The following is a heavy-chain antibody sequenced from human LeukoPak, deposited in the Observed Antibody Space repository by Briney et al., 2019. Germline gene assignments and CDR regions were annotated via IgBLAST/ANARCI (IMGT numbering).Heavy chain of an antibody. CDR1: GFTFDDYG. D-gene: IGHD3-22*01. CDR2: INWNGGST. CDR3: ARQEARNYYYEGLDY. V-gene: IGHV3-20*04. J-gene: IGHJ4*02. Sequence: GGSLRLSCAASGFTFDDYGMSWVRQAPGKGLEWVSGINWNGGSTGYADSVKGRFTISRDNAKNSLYLQMNSLRPDDTAIYFCARQEARNYYYEGLDYWGQGNLVTVSS.